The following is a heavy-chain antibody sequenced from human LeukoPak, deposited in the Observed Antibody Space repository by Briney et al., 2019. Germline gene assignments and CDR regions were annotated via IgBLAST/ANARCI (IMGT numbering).Heavy chain of an antibody. D-gene: IGHD3-22*01. CDR1: GYTFTSYG. CDR3: ARAEYYYDSSGYSVDAFDI. Sequence: ASVKVSCKASGYTFTSYGISWVRQAPGQGLEWMGWISAYNGNTNYAQKLQGRVTMTTDTSTSTAYMELRSLRSDDTAVYYCARAEYYYDSSGYSVDAFDIWGQGTMVTVSS. CDR2: ISAYNGNT. J-gene: IGHJ3*02. V-gene: IGHV1-18*01.